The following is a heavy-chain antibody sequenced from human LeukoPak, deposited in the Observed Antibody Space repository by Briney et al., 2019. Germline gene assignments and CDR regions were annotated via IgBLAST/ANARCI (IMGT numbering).Heavy chain of an antibody. J-gene: IGHJ6*04. V-gene: IGHV4-39*01. D-gene: IGHD3-3*01. CDR2: IYYSGST. CDR3: AKSTYYDFWDV. Sequence: PSETLSLTCTVSGGSISSSSYYWGWIRQPPGKGLEWIGSIYYSGSTYYNPSLKSRVTISVDTSKNQFSLKLSSVTAADTAVYYCAKSTYYDFWDVWGKGTTVTVSS. CDR1: GGSISSSSYY.